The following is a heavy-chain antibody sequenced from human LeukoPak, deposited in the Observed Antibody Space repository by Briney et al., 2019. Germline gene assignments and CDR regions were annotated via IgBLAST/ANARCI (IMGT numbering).Heavy chain of an antibody. J-gene: IGHJ4*02. Sequence: TSETLSLTCAVSGYSISSGYYWGWIRQPPGKGLEWIGSIYHSGSTYYNPSLKSRVTISVDTSKNQFSLKLSSVTAADTAVYYCARLPYFSSTSCYMAFDYWGQGTLVTVSS. CDR1: GYSISSGYY. V-gene: IGHV4-38-2*01. CDR3: ARLPYFSSTSCYMAFDY. CDR2: IYHSGST. D-gene: IGHD2-2*02.